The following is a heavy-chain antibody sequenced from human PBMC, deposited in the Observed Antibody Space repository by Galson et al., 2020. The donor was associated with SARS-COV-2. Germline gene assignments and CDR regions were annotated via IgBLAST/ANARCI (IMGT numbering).Heavy chain of an antibody. Sequence: ASVNVSCKVSGYTLTELSMHWVRQAPGKGREWMGGFDPEDGETIYAQKFQGRGTMTEDTSTDTAYLELSSLSSEDTAVYYCSPAPTVTTPNWFDPWGQGTLVTVSS. D-gene: IGHD4-4*01. J-gene: IGHJ5*02. CDR1: GYTLTELS. V-gene: IGHV1-24*01. CDR2: FDPEDGET. CDR3: SPAPTVTTPNWFDP.